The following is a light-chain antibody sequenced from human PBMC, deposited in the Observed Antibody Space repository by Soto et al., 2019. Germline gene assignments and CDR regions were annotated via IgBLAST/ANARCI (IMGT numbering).Light chain of an antibody. J-gene: IGKJ4*01. CDR3: QQANSLPLT. CDR2: DAS. Sequence: DIQMTQSPSTLSASVGDRVTITCRASQSISSGLAWYQQKPGKAPKVLIYDASSLESGVPSRFSGSGSGTEFTLTINSLQADDFATYYCQQANSLPLTCGGGTKVEIK. CDR1: QSISSG. V-gene: IGKV1-5*01.